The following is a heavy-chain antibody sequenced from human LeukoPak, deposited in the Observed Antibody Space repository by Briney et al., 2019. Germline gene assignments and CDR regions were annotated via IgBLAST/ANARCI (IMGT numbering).Heavy chain of an antibody. V-gene: IGHV3-30*04. J-gene: IGHJ4*02. CDR2: ISYDGSNK. CDR3: AKVEPDRVGIPFDY. D-gene: IGHD2-21*01. CDR1: EFTFNSFT. Sequence: PGGSLRLSCAASEFTFNSFTMHWVRQAPGKGLEWVAVISYDGSNKYYADSVKGRFTISRDNSKNTLYLQMNSLRAEDTAVYYCAKVEPDRVGIPFDYWGQGTLVTVSS.